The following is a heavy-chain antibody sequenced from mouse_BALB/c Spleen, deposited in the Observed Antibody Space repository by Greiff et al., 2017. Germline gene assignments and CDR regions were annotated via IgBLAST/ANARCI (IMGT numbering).Heavy chain of an antibody. CDR2: INPSTGYT. CDR3: ASAYDYDVDAMDY. Sequence: VQLQQSGAELAKPGASVKMSCKASGYTFTSYWMHWVKQRPGQGLEWIGYINPSTGYTEYNQKFKDKATLTADKSSSTAYMQLSSLTSEDSAVYYCASAYDYDVDAMDYWGQGTSVTVSS. D-gene: IGHD2-4*01. V-gene: IGHV1-7*01. J-gene: IGHJ4*01. CDR1: GYTFTSYW.